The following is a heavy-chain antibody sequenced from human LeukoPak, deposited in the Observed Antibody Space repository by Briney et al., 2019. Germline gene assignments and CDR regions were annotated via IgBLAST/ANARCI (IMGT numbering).Heavy chain of an antibody. CDR2: FDPEDGET. J-gene: IGHJ4*02. Sequence: ASVKVSCKASGYTFTSYGISWVRQAPGKGLEWMGGFDPEDGETIYAQKFQGRVTMTEDTSTDTAYMELSSLRSEDTAVYYCATAWFVVPFDYWGQGTLVTVSS. CDR1: GYTFTSYG. CDR3: ATAWFVVPFDY. V-gene: IGHV1-24*01. D-gene: IGHD2-2*01.